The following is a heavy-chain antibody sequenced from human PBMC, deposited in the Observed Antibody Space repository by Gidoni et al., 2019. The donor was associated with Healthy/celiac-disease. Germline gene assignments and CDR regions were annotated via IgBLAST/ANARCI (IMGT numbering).Heavy chain of an antibody. Sequence: QVQLVESGGGVVQPVRSLRLSCAASGFTFSSYGMHWVRQAPGKGLEWVAVISYDGSNKYYADSVKGRFTISRDNSKNTLYLQMNSLRAEDTAVYYCAKDRLGFLEGPEGNDYWGQGTLVTVSS. CDR2: ISYDGSNK. CDR1: GFTFSSYG. D-gene: IGHD3-3*01. V-gene: IGHV3-30*18. CDR3: AKDRLGFLEGPEGNDY. J-gene: IGHJ4*02.